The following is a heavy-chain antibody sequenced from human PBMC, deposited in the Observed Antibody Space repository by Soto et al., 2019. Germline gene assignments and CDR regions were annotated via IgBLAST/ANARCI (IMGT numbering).Heavy chain of an antibody. J-gene: IGHJ4*02. D-gene: IGHD6-13*01. V-gene: IGHV5-51*01. CDR3: ARSPRSSPYFDY. CDR2: IYPGDSET. Sequence: HGESLKISCQCPGYTFSNFWIAWVRQLPGKGLEYMGIIYPGDSETRYSPSFHGKVTISADRSIGTAYLQWSSLEASDSAFYFCARSPRSSPYFDYWGQGALVTVSS. CDR1: GYTFSNFW.